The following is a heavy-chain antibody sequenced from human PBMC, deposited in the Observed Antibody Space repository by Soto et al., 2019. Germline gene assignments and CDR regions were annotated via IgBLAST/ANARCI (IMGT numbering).Heavy chain of an antibody. Sequence: PSETLSLTCAVYGGSFSGYYWSWIRQPPGKGLEWIGEINHSGSTNYNPSLKSRVTISVDTSKNQFSLKLSSVTAADTAVYYCARDSTVGAIGYYFDYWGQGTLVTVSS. CDR2: INHSGST. J-gene: IGHJ4*02. CDR3: ARDSTVGAIGYYFDY. D-gene: IGHD1-26*01. V-gene: IGHV4-34*01. CDR1: GGSFSGYY.